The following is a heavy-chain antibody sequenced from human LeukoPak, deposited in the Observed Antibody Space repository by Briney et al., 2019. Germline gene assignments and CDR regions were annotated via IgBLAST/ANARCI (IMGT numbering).Heavy chain of an antibody. D-gene: IGHD6-13*01. CDR2: ISGSGGST. Sequence: GGSLRLSCAASGFTFSSYAMSWVRQAPGKGLEWVSAISGSGGSTYYADSVKGRFTISRDNSKNTLYLQMSSLRAEDTAVYYCAKDQMGIAAAGYYFDYWGQGTLVTVSS. J-gene: IGHJ4*02. CDR3: AKDQMGIAAAGYYFDY. V-gene: IGHV3-23*01. CDR1: GFTFSSYA.